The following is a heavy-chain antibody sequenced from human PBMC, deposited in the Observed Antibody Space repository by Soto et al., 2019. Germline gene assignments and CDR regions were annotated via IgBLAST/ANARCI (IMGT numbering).Heavy chain of an antibody. J-gene: IGHJ6*02. D-gene: IGHD2-15*01. CDR3: AKDQYCSSGHKYYYYGMDV. V-gene: IGHV3-30*18. CDR1: GFTFRSYG. Sequence: QVQLVESGGGVVQPGRSLRLSCAASGFTFRSYGMHWVRQAPGKGLEWVAIISYDGSNKYYADSVKGRFTISRDISKNTLYLQKNSLRGEDTAVYYCAKDQYCSSGHKYYYYGMDVWGQGTTVTVSS. CDR2: ISYDGSNK.